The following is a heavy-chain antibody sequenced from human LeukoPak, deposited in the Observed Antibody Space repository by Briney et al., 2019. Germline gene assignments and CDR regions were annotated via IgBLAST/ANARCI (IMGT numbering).Heavy chain of an antibody. J-gene: IGHJ6*02. CDR1: GFTFSSYW. V-gene: IGHV3-74*01. Sequence: TGGSLRLSCAASGFTFSSYWMHWVRQAPGKGRVWVSRINSDGSSTSYADSVKGRFTISRDNAKNTLYLQMNSLRAEDTAVYYCARDLSYYYYYGMDVWGQGTTVTVSS. CDR2: INSDGSST. CDR3: ARDLSYYYYYGMDV.